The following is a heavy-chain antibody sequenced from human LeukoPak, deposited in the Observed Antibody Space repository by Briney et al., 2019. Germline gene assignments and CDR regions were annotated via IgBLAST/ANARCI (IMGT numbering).Heavy chain of an antibody. Sequence: SETLSLTCTVSGGSISSSSYYWGWIRQPPGKGLDWSGIIYYSGSTYSNPSLKSRVPIFINTSNNQFSLRLSCVTATATAVYYCARSLPSTTVRGVSFDLWGRGTLVTVSS. J-gene: IGHJ2*01. D-gene: IGHD4-11*01. CDR1: GGSISSSSYY. V-gene: IGHV4-39*01. CDR3: ARSLPSTTVRGVSFDL. CDR2: IYYSGST.